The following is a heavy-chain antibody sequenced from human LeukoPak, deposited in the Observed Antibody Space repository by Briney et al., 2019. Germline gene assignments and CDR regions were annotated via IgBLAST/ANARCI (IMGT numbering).Heavy chain of an antibody. V-gene: IGHV4-30-4*01. Sequence: SETLSLTCTVSGGSISSGDYYWSWIRQPPGKGQEWIGYIYYSGSTYYNPSLKSRVTISVDTSKNQFSLKLSSVTAADTAVYYCAREDRISRTFDYWGQGTLVTVSS. CDR1: GGSISSGDYY. CDR3: AREDRISRTFDY. D-gene: IGHD2/OR15-2a*01. CDR2: IYYSGST. J-gene: IGHJ4*02.